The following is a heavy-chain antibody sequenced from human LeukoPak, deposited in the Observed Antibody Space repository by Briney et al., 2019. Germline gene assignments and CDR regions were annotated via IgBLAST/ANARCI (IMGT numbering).Heavy chain of an antibody. CDR1: GFPFANTW. V-gene: IGHV3-74*01. CDR2: INNDGSIT. D-gene: IGHD3-10*01. Sequence: GGSLRLSCAASGFPFANTWMHWVRQASGKGLVWVSLINNDGSITNYADSVKGRFTTSRDNAKNTVYLQMNSLRAEDTAVYYCAIGGTYGSGSWGQGTLVTVSS. J-gene: IGHJ4*02. CDR3: AIGGTYGSGS.